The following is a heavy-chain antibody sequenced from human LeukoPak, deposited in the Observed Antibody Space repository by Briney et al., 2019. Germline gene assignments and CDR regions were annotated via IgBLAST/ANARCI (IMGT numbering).Heavy chain of an antibody. CDR1: GFAFISSW. CDR2: IKQDGSET. CDR3: ARRAPGYCITTSCPDTYYYYYYMDV. D-gene: IGHD2-2*01. Sequence: GGSLRLSCAASGFAFISSWMSWFRQAPGKGLEWVANIKQDGSETYYVDSLKGRFTVSRDNAKRSVYLQMNNLRAEDTAVYYCARRAPGYCITTSCPDTYYYYYYMDVWGKGTTVTVSS. V-gene: IGHV3-7*01. J-gene: IGHJ6*03.